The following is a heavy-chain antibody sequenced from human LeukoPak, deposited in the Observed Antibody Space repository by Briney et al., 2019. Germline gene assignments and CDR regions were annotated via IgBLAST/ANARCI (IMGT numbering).Heavy chain of an antibody. J-gene: IGHJ6*04. CDR1: GYTFTSSY. Sequence: ASVKVSCKASGYTFTSSYMHWVRQAPGQGLEWMGIINPGGGSTSYAQKFQGRVTMTRDTSTSTVYMELSSLRSEDTAVYYCAREATTVTTQVYYYGMDVWGKGTTVTVPS. CDR3: AREATTVTTQVYYYGMDV. D-gene: IGHD4-17*01. CDR2: INPGGGST. V-gene: IGHV1-46*01.